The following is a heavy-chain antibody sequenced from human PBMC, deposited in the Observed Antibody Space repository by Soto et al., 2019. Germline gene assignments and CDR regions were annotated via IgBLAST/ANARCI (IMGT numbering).Heavy chain of an antibody. D-gene: IGHD1-26*01. V-gene: IGHV3-74*01. CDR1: GFTFSSYW. J-gene: IGHJ4*02. CDR2: INSDGSST. Sequence: PGGSLRLSCAASGFTFSSYWMHWVRQAPGKGLVWVSRINSDGSSTSYADSVKGRFTISRDNAKNTLYLQMNSLRAEDTAVYYCARAPIVGATTCDYWGQGTLVTVSS. CDR3: ARAPIVGATTCDY.